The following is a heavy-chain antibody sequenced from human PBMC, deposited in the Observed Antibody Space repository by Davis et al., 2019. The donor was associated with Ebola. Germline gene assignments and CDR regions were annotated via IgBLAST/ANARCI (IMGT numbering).Heavy chain of an antibody. J-gene: IGHJ4*02. V-gene: IGHV3-73*01. CDR1: GFTFSGSA. D-gene: IGHD4-11*01. Sequence: GESLKISCAASGFTFSGSAMHWVRQASGKGLEWVGRIRSKAKSYATAYAASVKGRFTISRDDSKNTAYLQMNSLKTEDTAVYYCTTTTTASDYWGQGTLVTVSS. CDR3: TTTTTASDY. CDR2: IRSKAKSYAT.